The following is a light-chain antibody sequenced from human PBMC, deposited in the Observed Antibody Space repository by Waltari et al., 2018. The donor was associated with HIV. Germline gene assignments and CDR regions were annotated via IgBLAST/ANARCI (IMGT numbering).Light chain of an antibody. Sequence: SYDLTQAPSLSVSPGQAATILCSGFNLSNNYVSWYQQKPGQSPLLLIFQDRERPSGIPERFSGSSSGNTATLTISGTQSVDEADYFCQAWGNNTVVFGGGTKLTVL. V-gene: IGLV3-1*01. CDR2: QDR. J-gene: IGLJ2*01. CDR1: NLSNNY. CDR3: QAWGNNTVV.